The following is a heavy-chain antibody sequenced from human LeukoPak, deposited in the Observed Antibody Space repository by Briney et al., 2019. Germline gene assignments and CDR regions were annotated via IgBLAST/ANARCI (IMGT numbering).Heavy chain of an antibody. CDR2: INHSGST. V-gene: IGHV4-34*01. J-gene: IGHJ6*03. D-gene: IGHD6-13*01. CDR1: GGSFSGYY. Sequence: SETLSLTCAVYGGSFSGYYWSWIRQPPGKGLEWIGEINHSGSTNYNPSLKSRVTISVDTSKNQFSLKLSSVTAADTAVYYCARLRADRSSSWVGHYYYMDVWGKGTTVTISS. CDR3: ARLRADRSSSWVGHYYYMDV.